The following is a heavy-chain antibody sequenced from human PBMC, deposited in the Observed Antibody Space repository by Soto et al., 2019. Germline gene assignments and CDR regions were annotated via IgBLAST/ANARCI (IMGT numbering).Heavy chain of an antibody. D-gene: IGHD3-9*01. CDR3: AKDLRYYDILTGYLYYYYYGMDV. V-gene: IGHV3-30*18. J-gene: IGHJ6*02. CDR1: GFTFSSYG. Sequence: PGGSLRLSCAASGFTFSSYGMHWVRQAPGKGLEWVAVISYDGSNKYYADSVKGRFTISRDNSKNTLYLQMNSLRAEDTAVYYCAKDLRYYDILTGYLYYYYYGMDVWGQGTTVTVSS. CDR2: ISYDGSNK.